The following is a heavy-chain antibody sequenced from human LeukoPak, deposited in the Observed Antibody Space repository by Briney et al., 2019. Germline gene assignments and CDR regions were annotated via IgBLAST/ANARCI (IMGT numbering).Heavy chain of an antibody. J-gene: IGHJ5*02. CDR2: IYYSGST. V-gene: IGHV4-39*07. CDR3: ARRRFTGGGVGPDNWLDP. Sequence: PSETLSLTCTVSGVSISSSSYYWGWIRQPPGKGLEWIGSIYYSGSTYYNPSLKSRVTISVDTSKNQFSLNLHSVTAADTAVYYCARRRFTGGGVGPDNWLDPWGQGTLVTVSS. D-gene: IGHD2-8*02. CDR1: GVSISSSSYY.